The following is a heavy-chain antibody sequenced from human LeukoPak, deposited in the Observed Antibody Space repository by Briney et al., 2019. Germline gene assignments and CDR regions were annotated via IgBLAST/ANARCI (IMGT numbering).Heavy chain of an antibody. CDR1: GFTFSSYG. CDR3: AKGEGQRYCSGGSCYSAHYYYGMDV. J-gene: IGHJ6*04. CDR2: ISYDGSNK. D-gene: IGHD2-15*01. Sequence: PGGSLRLSCAASGFTFSSYGMHWVRQAPGKGLEWVAVISYDGSNKYYADSVKGRFTISRDNSKNTLYLQMNSLRAEDTAVYYCAKGEGQRYCSGGSCYSAHYYYGMDVWGKGTTVTVSS. V-gene: IGHV3-30*18.